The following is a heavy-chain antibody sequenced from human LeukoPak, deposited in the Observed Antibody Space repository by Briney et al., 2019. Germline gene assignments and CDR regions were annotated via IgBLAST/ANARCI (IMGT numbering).Heavy chain of an antibody. Sequence: GGSLRLSCAASGFTFSSYSMNWVRQAPGKGLEWVSSISSSSSYIYIADSVKGRFTISRDNAKNSLYLQMNSLRAEDTAVYYCAKGPWLAYPYYFDYWGQGTLVTVSS. V-gene: IGHV3-21*01. J-gene: IGHJ4*02. CDR1: GFTFSSYS. CDR2: ISSSSSYI. D-gene: IGHD6-19*01. CDR3: AKGPWLAYPYYFDY.